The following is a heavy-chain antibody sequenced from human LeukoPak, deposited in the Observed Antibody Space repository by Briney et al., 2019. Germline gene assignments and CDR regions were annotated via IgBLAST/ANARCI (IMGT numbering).Heavy chain of an antibody. Sequence: SETLSLTCTVSGGSISSSSYYWGWIRQPPGKGLERIGSIYYSGSTYYNPSLKSRVTISVDTSKNQFSLKLSSVTAADTAVYYCTRHGGRDYYDSTEDAFDIWGQGTMVTVSS. CDR3: TRHGGRDYYDSTEDAFDI. CDR1: GGSISSSSYY. D-gene: IGHD3-22*01. J-gene: IGHJ3*02. V-gene: IGHV4-39*07. CDR2: IYYSGST.